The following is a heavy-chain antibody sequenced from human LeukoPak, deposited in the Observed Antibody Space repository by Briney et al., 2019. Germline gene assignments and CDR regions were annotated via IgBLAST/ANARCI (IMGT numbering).Heavy chain of an antibody. D-gene: IGHD6-13*01. CDR3: ARGSSSSWYLTGAMVAGYFDY. CDR1: GFTFSSYS. CDR2: ISSSSSTV. Sequence: GGSLRLSCAASGFTFSSYSMNWVRQAPGKGLEWVSYISSSSSTVHHADSVKGRFTISRDNAKNSLYLLMNSLRAEDTAVYYCARGSSSSWYLTGAMVAGYFDYWGQGTLVTVSS. V-gene: IGHV3-48*04. J-gene: IGHJ4*02.